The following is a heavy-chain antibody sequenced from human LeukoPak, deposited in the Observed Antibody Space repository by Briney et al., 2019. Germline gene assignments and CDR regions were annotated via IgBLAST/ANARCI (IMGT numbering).Heavy chain of an antibody. V-gene: IGHV1-2*02. CDR1: GYTFTGYY. J-gene: IGHJ4*02. Sequence: ASVKVSCTASGYTFTGYYMHWVRQAPGQGLEWMGWINPNSSGTNYAQKFQGRVTTTRDTSISTAYMELSRLRSDDTAVYYCARHHDYLEGFDYWGQGTLVTVSS. CDR3: ARHHDYLEGFDY. D-gene: IGHD2/OR15-2a*01. CDR2: INPNSSGT.